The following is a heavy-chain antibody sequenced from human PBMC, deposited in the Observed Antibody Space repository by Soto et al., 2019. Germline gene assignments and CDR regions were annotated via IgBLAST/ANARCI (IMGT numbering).Heavy chain of an antibody. J-gene: IGHJ3*02. CDR2: ISSSSSYI. CDR1: GFTFSSYS. D-gene: IGHD3-22*01. Sequence: GGSLRLSCAASGFTFSSYSMNWVRQAPGKGLEWVSSISSSSSYIYYADSVKGRFTISRDNAKNSLYLQMNSLRAEDTAVYYCAREVRYYESSGSYPVAFDIWGQGTMVTVSS. CDR3: AREVRYYESSGSYPVAFDI. V-gene: IGHV3-21*01.